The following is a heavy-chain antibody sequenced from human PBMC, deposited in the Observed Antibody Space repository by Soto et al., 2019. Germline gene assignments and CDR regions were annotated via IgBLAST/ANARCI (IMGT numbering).Heavy chain of an antibody. CDR2: IIPIFGTA. J-gene: IGHJ2*01. Sequence: QVQLVQSGAAVKKPGSSVKVSCKASGGTFSSYAISWVRQAPGQGLEWMGGIIPIFGTANYAQKFQGRVTITADESTSTAYMELSSLRSEDTAVYYCARRDLYDSSGYYSLYWYFDLWGRGTLVTVSS. CDR3: ARRDLYDSSGYYSLYWYFDL. D-gene: IGHD3-22*01. V-gene: IGHV1-69*12. CDR1: GGTFSSYA.